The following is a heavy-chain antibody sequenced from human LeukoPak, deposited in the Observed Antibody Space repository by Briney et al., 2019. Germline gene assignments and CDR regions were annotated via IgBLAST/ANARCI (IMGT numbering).Heavy chain of an antibody. Sequence: SETLSLTCAVYGGSFSGYYWSWIRQPPGKGLEWIGEINHSGSTNYNPSLKSRVTISVDTSKNQFSLKLSSVTAADTAVYYCARGWRRSVKNDAFDIWGQGTMVTVSS. J-gene: IGHJ3*02. CDR3: ARGWRRSVKNDAFDI. CDR2: INHSGST. V-gene: IGHV4-34*01. D-gene: IGHD3-10*01. CDR1: GGSFSGYY.